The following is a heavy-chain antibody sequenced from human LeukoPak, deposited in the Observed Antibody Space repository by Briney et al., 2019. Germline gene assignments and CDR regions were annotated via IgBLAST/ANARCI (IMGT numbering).Heavy chain of an antibody. J-gene: IGHJ6*02. Sequence: GGSLRLSCAASGFTFSSYEMNWVRQAPGKGLEWVSYISSSGSTIYYADSVKGRFTISRDNAKNSLYLQMNSLRAEDTAVYYCAREPSVVPSHYYYGMDVRGQGTTVTVSS. CDR2: ISSSGSTI. CDR1: GFTFSSYE. V-gene: IGHV3-48*03. D-gene: IGHD2-2*01. CDR3: AREPSVVPSHYYYGMDV.